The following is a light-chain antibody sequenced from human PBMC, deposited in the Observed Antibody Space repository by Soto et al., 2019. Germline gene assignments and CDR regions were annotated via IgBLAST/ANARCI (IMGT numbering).Light chain of an antibody. CDR3: QTWDTGVRV. CDR1: SGHTNYA. J-gene: IGLJ2*01. Sequence: QPVLTQSPSASASLGASVKLTCTLSSGHTNYAIAWHQQQPEKGPRYVMRVNSDGSHSKGDGIPDRFSGSSSGAERYLTISSLQCEDEADYYCQTWDTGVRVFGGGTKLTVL. V-gene: IGLV4-69*01. CDR2: VNSDGSH.